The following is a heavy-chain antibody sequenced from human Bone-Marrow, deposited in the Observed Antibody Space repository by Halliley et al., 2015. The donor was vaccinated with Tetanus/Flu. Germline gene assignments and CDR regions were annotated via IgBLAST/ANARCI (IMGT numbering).Heavy chain of an antibody. V-gene: IGHV4-59*01. CDR3: GRETCRWIDY. Sequence: TLSLTCTVSGVSISTYYWSWIRQPPGKGLEWNGYIFYTGSTNYNPSLKSQFTISVDTSKNQFSLKLNSVTAAATAVYYCGRETCRWIDYRGQGTLVTFSS. D-gene: IGHD1-1*01. J-gene: IGHJ4*02. CDR1: GVSISTYY. CDR2: IFYTGST.